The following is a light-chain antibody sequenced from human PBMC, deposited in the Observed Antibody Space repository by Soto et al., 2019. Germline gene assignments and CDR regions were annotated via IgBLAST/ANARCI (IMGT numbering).Light chain of an antibody. Sequence: EIVMTQSPATLSVAPGERATLSCSASQSVSSNVAWYQQKPGQAPRLLIYGASTRATGIPARFSGSGSGTEFTLTISSLKSEDFAVYYCQQYNNRPKTVGQGTKVEIK. CDR2: GAS. CDR3: QQYNNRPKT. J-gene: IGKJ1*01. CDR1: QSVSSN. V-gene: IGKV3-15*01.